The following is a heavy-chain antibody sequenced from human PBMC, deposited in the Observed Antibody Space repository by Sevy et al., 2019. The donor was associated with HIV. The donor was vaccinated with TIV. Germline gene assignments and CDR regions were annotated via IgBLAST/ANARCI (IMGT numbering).Heavy chain of an antibody. J-gene: IGHJ6*02. V-gene: IGHV3-30*18. Sequence: GGSLRLSCAASGFTFSSYGMHWVRQAPGKGLEWVAVISYDGSNKYYADSVKGRFTISRDNSKNTLYLQMNSLRAEDTAVYYCAKALIAAAGIDYYYAMDVWGQGTTVTVSS. CDR3: AKALIAAAGIDYYYAMDV. D-gene: IGHD6-13*01. CDR2: ISYDGSNK. CDR1: GFTFSSYG.